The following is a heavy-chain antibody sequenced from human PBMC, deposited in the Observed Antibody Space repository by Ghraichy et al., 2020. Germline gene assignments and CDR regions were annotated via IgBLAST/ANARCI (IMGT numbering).Heavy chain of an antibody. CDR2: IHYSGST. V-gene: IGHV4-59*11. J-gene: IGHJ4*02. Sequence: SETLSLTCTVSGDSISGHYWSWIRQPPGKGLEWIGYIHYSGSTNYNPSLKSRVTISVDTSKIQFSLRLSSVTAADTGVYYCARSPYYYDTTGYRALYYFDYWGQGTLVTVSS. CDR1: GDSISGHY. CDR3: ARSPYYYDTTGYRALYYFDY. D-gene: IGHD3-22*01.